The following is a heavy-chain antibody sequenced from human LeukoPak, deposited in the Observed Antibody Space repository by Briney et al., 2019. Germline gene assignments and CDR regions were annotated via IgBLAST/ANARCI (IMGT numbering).Heavy chain of an antibody. CDR3: ASPKWYQQLVDSFDY. V-gene: IGHV3-30*02. J-gene: IGHJ4*02. CDR2: IRYDGSNK. Sequence: GGSLRLSCAASGFTFSSYGMHWVRQAPGKGPEWVAFIRYDGSNKYYADSVKGRFTISRDNSKNTLYLQMNSLRAEDTAVYYCASPKWYQQLVDSFDYWGQGTLVTVSS. D-gene: IGHD6-13*01. CDR1: GFTFSSYG.